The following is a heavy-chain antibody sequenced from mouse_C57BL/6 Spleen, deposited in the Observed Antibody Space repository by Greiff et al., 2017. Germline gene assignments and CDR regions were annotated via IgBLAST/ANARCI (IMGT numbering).Heavy chain of an antibody. D-gene: IGHD2-3*01. V-gene: IGHV5-6*01. Sequence: EVQGVESGGDLVKPGGSLKLSCAASGFTFSSYGMSWVRQTPDKRLEWVATISSGGSYTYYPDSVKGRFTISRDNAKNTLYLQMSSLKSEDTAMYYCARNYDGEDYWGQGTTLTVSS. CDR2: ISSGGSYT. CDR3: ARNYDGEDY. J-gene: IGHJ2*01. CDR1: GFTFSSYG.